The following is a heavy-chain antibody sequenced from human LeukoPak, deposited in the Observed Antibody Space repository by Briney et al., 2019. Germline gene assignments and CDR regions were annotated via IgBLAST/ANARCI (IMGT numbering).Heavy chain of an antibody. V-gene: IGHV1-46*01. J-gene: IGHJ5*02. Sequence: ASVKVSCKASGYTFTSYHMHWVRQAPGQGLEWMGIINPSGGTTNYAQKFQGRVTITADKSTSTAYMELSSLRSEDTAVYYCARGQGDYVWGSYCLDPWGQGTLVTVSS. D-gene: IGHD3-16*01. CDR1: GYTFTSYH. CDR3: ARGQGDYVWGSYCLDP. CDR2: INPSGGTT.